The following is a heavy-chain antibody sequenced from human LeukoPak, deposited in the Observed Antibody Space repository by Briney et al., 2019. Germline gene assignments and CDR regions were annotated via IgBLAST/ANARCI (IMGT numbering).Heavy chain of an antibody. Sequence: ETLSLTCTVSGASISGYYWNWIRQPPGKGLEWIGYMYYSGSTNYNPSLKSRVTMSGDTSKNELSLKLSSVTAADTAVYYCARMNGDYGFRNYFYYGLDVWGQGTTVTVSS. D-gene: IGHD4-17*01. CDR2: MYYSGST. J-gene: IGHJ6*02. CDR1: GASISGYY. CDR3: ARMNGDYGFRNYFYYGLDV. V-gene: IGHV4-59*08.